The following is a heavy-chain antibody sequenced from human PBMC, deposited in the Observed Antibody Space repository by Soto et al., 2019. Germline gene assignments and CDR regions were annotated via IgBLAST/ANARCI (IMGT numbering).Heavy chain of an antibody. CDR3: ARRRRFTMVRGVMSGMDV. D-gene: IGHD3-10*01. Sequence: SETLSLTCTVSGGSISSSSYYWGWIRQPPGKGLEWIGSIFYSGSTNYNPSLKSRVTISVDTSKNQFSLKLSSVTAADTAVYYCARRRRFTMVRGVMSGMDVWGQGTTVTVSS. J-gene: IGHJ6*02. V-gene: IGHV4-39*07. CDR2: IFYSGST. CDR1: GGSISSSSYY.